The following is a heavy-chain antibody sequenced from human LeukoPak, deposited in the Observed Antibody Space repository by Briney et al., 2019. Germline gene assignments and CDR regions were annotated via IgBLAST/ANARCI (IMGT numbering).Heavy chain of an antibody. CDR1: GGSISSYY. CDR2: IYYSGST. D-gene: IGHD3-22*01. Sequence: SETLSLTCTASGGSISSYYWSWIRQPPGKGLEWIGYIYYSGSTNYNPSLKSRVTISVDTSKNQFSLKLSSVTTADTAVYYCARGGDSSGYYYPNFDYWGQGTLVTVSS. J-gene: IGHJ4*02. CDR3: ARGGDSSGYYYPNFDY. V-gene: IGHV4-59*01.